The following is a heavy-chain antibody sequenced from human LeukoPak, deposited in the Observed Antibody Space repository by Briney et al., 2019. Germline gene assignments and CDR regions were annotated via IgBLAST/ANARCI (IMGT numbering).Heavy chain of an antibody. CDR1: GYTFTSHL. J-gene: IGHJ5*02. CDR3: ARDSTTSSLADP. V-gene: IGHV1-46*01. CDR2: IHPSGGST. D-gene: IGHD2-2*01. Sequence: ASVKVSCKASGYTFTSHLVHWVRQAPGQGLEWMGIIHPSGGSTAYAQKFQGRVTMTRDTSTSTVYMELSSLRSEDTAVYYCARDSTTSSLADPWGQGTLVTVSS.